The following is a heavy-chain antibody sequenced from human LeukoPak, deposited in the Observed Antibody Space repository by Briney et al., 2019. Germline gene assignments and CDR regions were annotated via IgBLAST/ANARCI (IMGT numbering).Heavy chain of an antibody. D-gene: IGHD3-10*01. V-gene: IGHV4-59*01. CDR1: GGSISSYY. CDR3: ARSSYYYGADAFNI. CDR2: IYYSGST. Sequence: SGTLSLTCTVSGGSISSYYWSWIRQPPGKGLEWIGYIYYSGSTNYNPSLKSRVTISVDTSKNQFSLKLSSVTAADTAVYYCARSSYYYGADAFNIWGQGTMVTVSS. J-gene: IGHJ3*02.